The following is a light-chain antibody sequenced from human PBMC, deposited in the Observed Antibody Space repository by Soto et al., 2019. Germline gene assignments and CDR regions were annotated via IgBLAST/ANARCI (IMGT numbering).Light chain of an antibody. CDR2: EVT. J-gene: IGLJ3*02. CDR3: TLYVGNDIWV. CDR1: SSDVGAYKY. V-gene: IGLV2-8*01. Sequence: QSVLTQPPSASGSPGQSVTISCSGTSSDVGAYKYVSWYQQYPGKAPKLMIYEVTKRPSGVPDRFSGSKSGNTASLTVSGLQSEDEADHYCTLYVGNDIWVFGGGTKLTVL.